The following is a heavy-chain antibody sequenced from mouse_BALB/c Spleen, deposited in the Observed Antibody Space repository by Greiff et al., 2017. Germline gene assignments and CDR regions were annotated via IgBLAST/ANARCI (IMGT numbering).Heavy chain of an antibody. Sequence: QVQLKQPGAELVKPGASVKMSCKASGYTFTSYWMHWVKQRPGQGLEWIGVIDPSDSYTSYNQKFKGKATLTVDTSSSTAYMQLSSLTSEDSAVYDCTRKGRRNFDYWGQGTTLTVSS. J-gene: IGHJ2*01. CDR2: IDPSDSYT. CDR1: GYTFTSYW. D-gene: IGHD1-1*01. V-gene: IGHV1S127*01. CDR3: TRKGRRNFDY.